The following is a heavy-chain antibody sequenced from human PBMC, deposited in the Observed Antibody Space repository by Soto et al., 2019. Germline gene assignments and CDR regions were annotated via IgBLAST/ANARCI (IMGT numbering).Heavy chain of an antibody. V-gene: IGHV5-51*01. CDR3: ARHRGITMVRGVIVNYYMDV. D-gene: IGHD3-10*01. CDR1: GYSFTSYW. Sequence: HGESLKISCKGSGYSFTSYWIGWVRQMPGKGLEWMGIIYPGDSDTRYSPSFQGQVTISADKSISTAYLQWSSLKASDTAMYYCARHRGITMVRGVIVNYYMDVWGKGTTVTVSS. J-gene: IGHJ6*03. CDR2: IYPGDSDT.